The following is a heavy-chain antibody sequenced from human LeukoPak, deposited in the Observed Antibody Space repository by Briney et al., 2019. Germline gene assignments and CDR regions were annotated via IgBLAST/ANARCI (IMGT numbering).Heavy chain of an antibody. Sequence: GGSLRLSCAASGFTFSNDVMSWVRQAPGKGPEWVLSIDGGGGGTDYADSVRSRFTISRDNFKNTSYLQMNSLRADDTAVYYCARRIGGAKDYWGQGAQVTVSS. D-gene: IGHD3-3*01. CDR3: ARRIGGAKDY. CDR1: GFTFSNDV. V-gene: IGHV3-23*01. CDR2: IDGGGGGT. J-gene: IGHJ4*02.